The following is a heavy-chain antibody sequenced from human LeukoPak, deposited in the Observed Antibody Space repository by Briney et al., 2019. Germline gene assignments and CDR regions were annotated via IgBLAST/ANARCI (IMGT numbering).Heavy chain of an antibody. V-gene: IGHV4-59*01. D-gene: IGHD6-19*01. Sequence: SETLSLTCTVSGGSISSYYWSWIRQPPGKGLEWIGYIYYSGSTNYNPSLKSRVTISVDTSKNQFSLKLSSVTAADTAVYYCARVGYSSGRRPFDYWGHGTLVTVSS. CDR2: IYYSGST. J-gene: IGHJ4*01. CDR3: ARVGYSSGRRPFDY. CDR1: GGSISSYY.